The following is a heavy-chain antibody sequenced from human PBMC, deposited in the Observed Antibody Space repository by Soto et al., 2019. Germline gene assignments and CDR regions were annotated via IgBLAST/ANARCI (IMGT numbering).Heavy chain of an antibody. CDR2: IIPIFGTA. CDR3: ATYCSSTSCHYYYGMDV. V-gene: IGHV1-69*01. Sequence: QVQLVQSGAEVKKPGSSVKVSCKASGGTFSSYAISWVRQAPGQGLEWMGGIIPIFGTANYAQKFQGRVTITADESTSTAYMELSSLRSEDTAVYYCATYCSSTSCHYYYGMDVWGQGTTVTVS. CDR1: GGTFSSYA. D-gene: IGHD2-2*01. J-gene: IGHJ6*02.